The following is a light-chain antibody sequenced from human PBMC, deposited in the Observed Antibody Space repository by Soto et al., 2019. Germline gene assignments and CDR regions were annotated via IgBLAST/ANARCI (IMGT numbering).Light chain of an antibody. J-gene: IGKJ4*01. Sequence: ETVMTQSPATLSVSPGERATLSCRASQDVSNNLAWYQQKPGQAPRLLIYGASTRATGIPARFSGSGPGTEFTLTITSLQSEDFAVYYCQQYHNWPPFTFGGGTQVEI. V-gene: IGKV3-15*01. CDR1: QDVSNN. CDR3: QQYHNWPPFT. CDR2: GAS.